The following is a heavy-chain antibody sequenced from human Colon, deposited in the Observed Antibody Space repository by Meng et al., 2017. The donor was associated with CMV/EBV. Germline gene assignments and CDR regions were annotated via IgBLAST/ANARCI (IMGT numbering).Heavy chain of an antibody. Sequence: ASVKVSCKTSGYTFTSYWMHWVRQARGQGFEWMGIISPSAGTTVYAQKFQGRISMTRDMSSTTVYLELSSLWSDDTAVYFCVRDPATARTGAYFDSWGQGTLVTVSS. CDR1: GYTFTSYW. D-gene: IGHD1-1*01. CDR2: ISPSAGTT. J-gene: IGHJ4*02. V-gene: IGHV1-46*01. CDR3: VRDPATARTGAYFDS.